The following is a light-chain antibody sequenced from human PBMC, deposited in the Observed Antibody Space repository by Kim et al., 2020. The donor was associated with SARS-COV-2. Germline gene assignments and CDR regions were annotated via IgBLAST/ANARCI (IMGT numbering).Light chain of an antibody. V-gene: IGLV3-1*01. CDR1: KLGDKY. Sequence: SPGKTASITCSGDKLGDKYGCWYQQKPGQSPVLVIYQDSKRPSGIPERFSRSNSGNAATLTISGTQAMDEADYYCQAWDSSTVVFGGGTQLTVL. CDR2: QDS. CDR3: QAWDSSTVV. J-gene: IGLJ2*01.